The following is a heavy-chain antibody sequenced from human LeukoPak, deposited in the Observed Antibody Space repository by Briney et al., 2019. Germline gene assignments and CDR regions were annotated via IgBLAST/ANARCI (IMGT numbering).Heavy chain of an antibody. V-gene: IGHV1-18*04. D-gene: IGHD4-11*01. CDR1: GFRFTSFG. CDR3: ARDSDYSGNGNGDWFDP. CDR2: ISNYFGVT. Sequence: ASVNVSCKASGFRFTSFGVSWVRQAPGQGLEWMGWISNYFGVTHYAEKFEDRVTMTIDTSMATAYMELRSLRYDDTAIYYCARDSDYSGNGNGDWFDPWGKGTVVTVSS. J-gene: IGHJ5*02.